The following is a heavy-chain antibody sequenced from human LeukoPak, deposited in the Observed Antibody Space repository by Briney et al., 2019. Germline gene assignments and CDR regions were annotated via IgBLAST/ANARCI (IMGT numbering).Heavy chain of an antibody. J-gene: IGHJ4*02. CDR3: ARTRKDYYDNSGLFDS. D-gene: IGHD3-22*01. CDR1: GFTFSGYY. CDR2: ISSSGSTM. Sequence: GGSLRLSCAASGFTFSGYYMSWIRQAPGKGLEWVSYISSSGSTMYYGDSVKGRFTISRDNAKNSLFLQMNSLRAEDTAVYFCARTRKDYYDNSGLFDSWGQGTLVTVSS. V-gene: IGHV3-11*01.